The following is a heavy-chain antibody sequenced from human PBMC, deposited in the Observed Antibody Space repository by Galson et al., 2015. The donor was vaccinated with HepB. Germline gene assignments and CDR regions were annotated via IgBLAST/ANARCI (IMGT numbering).Heavy chain of an antibody. D-gene: IGHD3-16*01. CDR2: LSPYYNNT. CDR3: ARERGTTPNAFDV. J-gene: IGHJ3*01. Sequence: QSGAEVKKSGASVKVSCKASGYTFSHYGVVWVRQAPGQGLEWMGWLSPYYNNTNTTQTFQGRVALTADTSTNTAYMELRSLRSDDTAVYYCARERGTTPNAFDVWGQGTVVTVSS. V-gene: IGHV1-18*01. CDR1: GYTFSHYG.